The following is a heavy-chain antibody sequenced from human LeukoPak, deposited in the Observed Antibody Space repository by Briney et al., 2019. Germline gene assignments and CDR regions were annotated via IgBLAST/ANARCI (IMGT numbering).Heavy chain of an antibody. D-gene: IGHD5-12*01. J-gene: IGHJ6*02. CDR3: AKGLRSYYFYYGMDV. V-gene: IGHV3-7*01. Sequence: GGSLRLSCVASGITFSRHWMTWVRQAPGKGLEWVANIKEDGTKRNYVDSVKGRFTISRDNAKNSLYLQMNSLRAEDTTVYYCAKGLRSYYFYYGMDVWGQGTTVTVSS. CDR1: GITFSRHW. CDR2: IKEDGTKR.